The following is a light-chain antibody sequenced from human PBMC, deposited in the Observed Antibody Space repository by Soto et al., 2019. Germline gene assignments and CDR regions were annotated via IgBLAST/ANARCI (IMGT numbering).Light chain of an antibody. J-gene: IGKJ1*01. V-gene: IGKV4-1*01. CDR1: QSILSTSNNKNY. Sequence: DIVMTQSPDSLAVSLGERATINCKCSQSILSTSNNKNYLAWYQQKLGQPPKLLIYWASTRESGVPDRFSGSGSGTDFTLTIGSLQAEDVAVYYCQQYYTTPRTFGQGTKVEIK. CDR2: WAS. CDR3: QQYYTTPRT.